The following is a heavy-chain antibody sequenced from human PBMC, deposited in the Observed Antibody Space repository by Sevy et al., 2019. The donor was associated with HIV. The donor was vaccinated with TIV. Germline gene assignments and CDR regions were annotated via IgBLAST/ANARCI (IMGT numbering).Heavy chain of an antibody. CDR1: GFTFSNAW. Sequence: GGSLRLSCAASGFTFSNAWMNWVRQAPGKGLEWVGRIKSKTDGGTTDYAAPVKGRFTISRDDSKNTLYLQMNSLKTEDTAVYYCTTDTAYCGGDCYSDAFDIWGQGTMVTVSS. CDR2: IKSKTDGGTT. CDR3: TTDTAYCGGDCYSDAFDI. J-gene: IGHJ3*02. D-gene: IGHD2-21*02. V-gene: IGHV3-15*01.